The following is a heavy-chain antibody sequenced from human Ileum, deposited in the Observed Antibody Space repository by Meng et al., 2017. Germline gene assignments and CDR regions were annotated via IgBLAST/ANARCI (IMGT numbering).Heavy chain of an antibody. D-gene: IGHD4-23*01. CDR3: AANSGKKMHS. Sequence: QVQLQESGPGLLKPSGTLSLTCAVSGASISTTNWWNWVRQPPGEGLEWIGEIYHSGLVNYNLSLKSRVTLSIDKSKNQFSLKLISVTAADTGVYYCAANSGKKMHSWGQGTLVTVSS. V-gene: IGHV4-4*02. J-gene: IGHJ4*02. CDR1: GASISTTNW. CDR2: IYHSGLV.